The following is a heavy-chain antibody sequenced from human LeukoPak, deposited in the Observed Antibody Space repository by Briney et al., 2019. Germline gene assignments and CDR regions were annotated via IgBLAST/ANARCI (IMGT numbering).Heavy chain of an antibody. CDR1: GYSFTSYW. V-gene: IGHV5-51*01. Sequence: GESLKISCKGSGYSFTSYWISWVRQMPGKGLEWMGIIYPGDSDTRYSPSFQGQVTISADKSISTAYLQWSSLKASDTAMYYCARGGSGSYYYSWFDPWGQGTLVTVSS. D-gene: IGHD1-26*01. J-gene: IGHJ5*02. CDR3: ARGGSGSYYYSWFDP. CDR2: IYPGDSDT.